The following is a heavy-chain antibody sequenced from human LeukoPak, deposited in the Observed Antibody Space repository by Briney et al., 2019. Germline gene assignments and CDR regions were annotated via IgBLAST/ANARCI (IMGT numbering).Heavy chain of an antibody. D-gene: IGHD5-18*01. CDR3: ARETYGYTDPGGLDY. CDR2: INPNSGGT. CDR1: GYTFTSYD. J-gene: IGHJ4*02. Sequence: ASVKVSCKASGYTFTSYDINWVRQATGQGLEWMGWINPNSGGTNYAQKFQGRVTMTRDTSISTAYMELSRLRSDDTAVYYCARETYGYTDPGGLDYWGQGTLVTVSS. V-gene: IGHV1-2*02.